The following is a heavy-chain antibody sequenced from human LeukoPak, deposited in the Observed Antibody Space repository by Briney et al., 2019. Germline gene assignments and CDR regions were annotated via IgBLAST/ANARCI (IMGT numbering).Heavy chain of an antibody. J-gene: IGHJ3*02. Sequence: SETLSLTCTVSSGSISGYYWSWIRQPAGKGLEWIGRIYTSGSTNYNPSLKSRVTISVDTSKNQFSLKLSSVTAADTAVYYCARDAGLLNSSGYSDAFDIWGQGTMVTVSS. CDR1: SGSISGYY. CDR2: IYTSGST. V-gene: IGHV4-4*07. D-gene: IGHD3-22*01. CDR3: ARDAGLLNSSGYSDAFDI.